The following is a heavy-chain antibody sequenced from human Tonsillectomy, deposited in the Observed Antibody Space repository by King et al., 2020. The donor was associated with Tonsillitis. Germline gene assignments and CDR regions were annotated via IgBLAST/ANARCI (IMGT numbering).Heavy chain of an antibody. D-gene: IGHD3-9*01. Sequence: VQLQESGPGLVRPSQTLSLTCTVSGGSIGSADYSWSWVRQPPGKGLEWIGYIYYSWSTFYTPSLKSRLSMSVDTSKNQFPLKLRSVTAADTAIYFCVRAVKRDFDWLITMFDYWGQGTLVTVSS. J-gene: IGHJ4*02. V-gene: IGHV4-30-4*07. CDR3: VRAVKRDFDWLITMFDY. CDR1: GGSIGSADYS. CDR2: IYYSWST.